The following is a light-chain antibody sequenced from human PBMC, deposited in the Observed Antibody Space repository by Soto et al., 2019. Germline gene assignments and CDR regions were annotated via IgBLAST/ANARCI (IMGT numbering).Light chain of an antibody. V-gene: IGKV1-5*01. CDR3: QQYYSYSRT. CDR1: QSICSW. CDR2: DAS. Sequence: DIQMTQSPSTLSASVGDRVTITCRTSQSICSWLAWYQQKPGQAPKLLIYDASSLESGVPSRFSGSGSGTEFTLTISSLQPDDFATYYCQQYYSYSRTFGQGTKVEIK. J-gene: IGKJ1*01.